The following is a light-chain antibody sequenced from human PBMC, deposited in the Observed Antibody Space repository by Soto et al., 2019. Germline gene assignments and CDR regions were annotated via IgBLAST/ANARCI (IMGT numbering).Light chain of an antibody. CDR3: QYYGSAPYP. CDR2: GAS. J-gene: IGKJ2*01. Sequence: EIVLTQFPGTLSLSPGERATLSFRASQSVSSSYLAWYQHKPDQAPSLLIYGASSRDTGIPDRFSVSGSGTDFTLTISRLEPEDSAVYYCQYYGSAPYPVGRGTKLEIK. CDR1: QSVSSSY. V-gene: IGKV3-20*01.